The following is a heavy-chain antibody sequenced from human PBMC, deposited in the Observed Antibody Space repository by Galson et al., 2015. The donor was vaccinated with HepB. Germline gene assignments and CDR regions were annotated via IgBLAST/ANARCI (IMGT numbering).Heavy chain of an antibody. V-gene: IGHV1-3*01. CDR2: INAGNGNT. J-gene: IGHJ4*02. Sequence: SVKVSCKASGYTFTSYAMHWVRQAPGQRLEWIGWINAGNGNTKYSQKFQGRVTITRDTSASTAYMELSSLRSEDTAVYYCARIRSPGIAVAGDFDYWGQGTLVTVSS. CDR3: ARIRSPGIAVAGDFDY. D-gene: IGHD6-19*01. CDR1: GYTFTSYA.